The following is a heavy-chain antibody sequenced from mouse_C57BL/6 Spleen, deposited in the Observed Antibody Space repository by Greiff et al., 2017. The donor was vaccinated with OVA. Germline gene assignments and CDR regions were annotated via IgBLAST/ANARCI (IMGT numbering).Heavy chain of an antibody. J-gene: IGHJ4*01. CDR2: IYPGDGDT. V-gene: IGHV1-80*01. D-gene: IGHD2-5*01. CDR3: ARGKSSNYDFFYAMDY. Sequence: VQLQQSGAELVKPGASVKISCKASGYAFSSYWMNWVKQRPGKGLEWIGQIYPGDGDTNYNGKFKGKATLTADKSSSTAYMQLSSLTSEDSAVYFCARGKSSNYDFFYAMDYWGQGTSVTVSS. CDR1: GYAFSSYW.